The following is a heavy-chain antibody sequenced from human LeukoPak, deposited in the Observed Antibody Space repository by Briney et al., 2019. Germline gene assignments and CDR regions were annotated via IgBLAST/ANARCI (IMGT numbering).Heavy chain of an antibody. D-gene: IGHD6-13*01. CDR2: IYHSGST. V-gene: IGHV4-4*02. J-gene: IGHJ5*02. CDR3: ARGVPAAGSIRFDP. CDR1: GGSITSGNW. Sequence: SETLSLTCAVSGGSITSGNWWSWVRQPPGKGLEWIGEIYHSGSTNYNPSLKSRVTISVDKSKNQFSLILNSVTAADTAVYYCARGVPAAGSIRFDPWGQGTLVTVSS.